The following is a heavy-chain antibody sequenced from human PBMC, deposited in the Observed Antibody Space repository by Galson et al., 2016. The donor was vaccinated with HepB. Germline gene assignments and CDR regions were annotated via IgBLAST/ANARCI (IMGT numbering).Heavy chain of an antibody. CDR3: ARGGDGTTSDYSYYGLDV. Sequence: SVKVSCKASGGTFASFAINWVRQAPGQGLEWMGRIIPVLDLPNYAPKFQGRVSISADTSPNTAYMELTSLRFEDTAVYYCARGGDGTTSDYSYYGLDVWGQGTTVTVSS. CDR2: IIPVLDLP. CDR1: GGTFASFA. J-gene: IGHJ6*02. D-gene: IGHD5-24*01. V-gene: IGHV1-69*04.